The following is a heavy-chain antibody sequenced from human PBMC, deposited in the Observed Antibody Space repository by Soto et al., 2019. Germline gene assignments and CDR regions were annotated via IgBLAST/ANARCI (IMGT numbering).Heavy chain of an antibody. Sequence: PSETLSLTCTVSGVSISSPDSFWSWIRQSPGEDLEWIGFISYSSSTSYDPSLKSRVAISLDTSKNQFPLEVTSVTAADTAIYYCTRMTSVNSYYFDYWGQGTLVTVSS. CDR3: TRMTSVNSYYFDY. D-gene: IGHD4-17*01. CDR1: GVSISSPDSF. J-gene: IGHJ4*02. CDR2: ISYSSST. V-gene: IGHV4-30-4*01.